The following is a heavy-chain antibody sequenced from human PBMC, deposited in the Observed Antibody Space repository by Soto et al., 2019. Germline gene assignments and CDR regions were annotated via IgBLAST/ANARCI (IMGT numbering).Heavy chain of an antibody. CDR2: IYYSGST. CDR1: GGSISSSSYY. J-gene: IGHJ6*02. CDR3: ARGDVIVVVPAAMAYYYYYGMDV. V-gene: IGHV4-39*01. D-gene: IGHD2-2*01. Sequence: SETLSLTCTVSGGSISSSSYYWGWIRQPPGKGLEWIGSIYYSGSTYYNPSLKSRVTISVDTSKNQFSLKLSSVTAADTAVYYCARGDVIVVVPAAMAYYYYYGMDVWGQGTTVTVS.